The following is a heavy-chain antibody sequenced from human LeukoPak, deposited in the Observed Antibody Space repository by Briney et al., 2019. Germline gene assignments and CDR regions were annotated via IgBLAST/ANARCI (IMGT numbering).Heavy chain of an antibody. CDR2: INWNSDRI. CDR1: GFTFYDYA. J-gene: IGHJ6*02. V-gene: IGHV3-9*01. Sequence: GGSLRLSCAASGFTFYDYAMHWVRQAPGKGLEWVSGINWNSDRIGYADSVKGRFTISRDNAKNSLYLQMNSLRAEDTALYYCAKDSSSSPYYGMDVWGQGTTVTVSS. D-gene: IGHD6-6*01. CDR3: AKDSSSSPYYGMDV.